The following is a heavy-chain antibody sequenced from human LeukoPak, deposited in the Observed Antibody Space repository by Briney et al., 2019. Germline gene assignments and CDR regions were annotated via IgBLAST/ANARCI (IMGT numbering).Heavy chain of an antibody. Sequence: SETLSLTCTVSGGSISSYYWSWIRQPPGKGLKWIGYIYYSGSTNYNPSLKSRVTISVDTSKNQFSLKLSSVTAAGTAVYYCARGELVGDWFDPWGQGTLVTVSS. V-gene: IGHV4-59*01. D-gene: IGHD6-6*01. CDR2: IYYSGST. CDR1: GGSISSYY. J-gene: IGHJ5*02. CDR3: ARGELVGDWFDP.